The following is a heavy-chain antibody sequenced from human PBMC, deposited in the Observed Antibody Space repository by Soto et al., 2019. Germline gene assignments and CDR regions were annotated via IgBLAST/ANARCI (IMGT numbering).Heavy chain of an antibody. CDR2: IRSKANSYAT. D-gene: IGHD4-17*01. V-gene: IGHV3-73*01. CDR3: TSNLFDYGDYRNWFDP. J-gene: IGHJ5*02. CDR1: GFTFSGSA. Sequence: GGSLRLSCAASGFTFSGSAMHWVRQASGKGLEWVGRIRSKANSYATAYAASVKGRFTISREDSKNTAYLQMNSLKTADTAVYYCTSNLFDYGDYRNWFDPWGQGTLVTVSS.